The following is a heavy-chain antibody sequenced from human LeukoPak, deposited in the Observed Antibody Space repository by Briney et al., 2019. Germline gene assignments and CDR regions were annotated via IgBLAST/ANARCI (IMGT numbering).Heavy chain of an antibody. V-gene: IGHV4-39*01. Sequence: SETLSLTCTVSGGSVSSSNYYSGWIRQPPGKGLERIGSIYYSGSTYYNSSLKSRVTISVDTSRNQFSLKLSSVTAADTAVYYCARLLRSGWYYFDYWGQGTLVTVSS. D-gene: IGHD6-19*01. CDR3: ARLLRSGWYYFDY. CDR2: IYYSGST. J-gene: IGHJ4*02. CDR1: GGSVSSSNYY.